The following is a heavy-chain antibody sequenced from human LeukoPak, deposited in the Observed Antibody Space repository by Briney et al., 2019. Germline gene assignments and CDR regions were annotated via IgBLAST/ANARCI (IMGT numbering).Heavy chain of an antibody. D-gene: IGHD6-6*01. V-gene: IGHV4-34*01. J-gene: IGHJ4*02. CDR2: INHSGST. Sequence: SETLSLTCAVYGGSFSGYYWSWIRQPPGKGLEWIGEINHSGSTNYNPSLKSRVTISADTSKNQFSLKLSSVTAADTAVYYCARGKGSSTPLNFYYFDYWGQGTLVTVSS. CDR3: ARGKGSSTPLNFYYFDY. CDR1: GGSFSGYY.